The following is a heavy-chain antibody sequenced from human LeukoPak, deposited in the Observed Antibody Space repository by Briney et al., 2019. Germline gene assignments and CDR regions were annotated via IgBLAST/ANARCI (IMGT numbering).Heavy chain of an antibody. J-gene: IGHJ4*02. D-gene: IGHD6-13*01. CDR2: IYRSGST. Sequence: PSETLSLTCTVSGYSISSGYYWGWIRQPPGKGLEWIWGIYRSGSTYYNPSLKSRVTISVNTSKNQFSLKLSSVTAADTAVYYCARAIAAASAYYFDYWGQETLVTVSS. CDR1: GYSISSGYY. V-gene: IGHV4-38-2*02. CDR3: ARAIAAASAYYFDY.